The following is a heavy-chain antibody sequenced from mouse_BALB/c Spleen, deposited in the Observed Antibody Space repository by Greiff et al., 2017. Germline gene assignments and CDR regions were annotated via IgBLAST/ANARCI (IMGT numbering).Heavy chain of an antibody. V-gene: IGHV1-87*01. D-gene: IGHD1-1*01. CDR3: ARELLRFYAMDY. J-gene: IGHJ4*01. CDR1: GYTFTSYW. CDR2: IYPGDGDT. Sequence: QVQLKQSGAELARPGASVKLSCKASGYTFTSYWMQWVKQRPGQGLEWIGAIYPGDGDTGYTQKFKGKATLTADKSSSTAYMQLSSLASEDSAVYYCARELLRFYAMDYWGQGTSVTVSS.